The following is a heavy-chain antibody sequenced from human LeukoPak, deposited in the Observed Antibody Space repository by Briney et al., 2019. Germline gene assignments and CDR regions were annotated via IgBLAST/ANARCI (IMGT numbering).Heavy chain of an antibody. V-gene: IGHV3-23*01. CDR1: RFTFSSYA. CDR2: ISGSGGST. CDR3: AKSSYYDSSGYYREYYFDY. Sequence: GGSLRLSCAASRFTFSSYAMSWVRQAPGKGLEWVSAISGSGGSTHYADSVKGRFTISRDNSMNTLYLQMNSLRAEDAAVYYCAKSSYYDSSGYYREYYFDYWGQGTLVTVSS. J-gene: IGHJ4*02. D-gene: IGHD3-22*01.